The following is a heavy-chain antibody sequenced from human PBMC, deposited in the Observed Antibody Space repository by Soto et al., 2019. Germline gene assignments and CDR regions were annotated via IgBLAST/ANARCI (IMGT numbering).Heavy chain of an antibody. V-gene: IGHV1-18*01. CDR2: ISAYNGNT. CDR3: AREALLRLYYYYGMDV. CDR1: GYTFTSYG. D-gene: IGHD1-26*01. J-gene: IGHJ6*02. Sequence: ASVKVSCEASGYTFTSYGIRWVRQAPGQGLEWMGWISAYNGNTNYAQKLQGRVTMTTDTSTSTAYMELRSLRSDDTAVYYCAREALLRLYYYYGMDVWGQGTTVTV.